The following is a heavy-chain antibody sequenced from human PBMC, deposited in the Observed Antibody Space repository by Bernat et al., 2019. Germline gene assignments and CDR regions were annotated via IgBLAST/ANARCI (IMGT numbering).Heavy chain of an antibody. CDR3: TTDGFRVYSMDV. Sequence: EVQLVESGGGLVQPGGSLRLSCAASGFSFSSHWMTWVRQAPGKGLEWVANIKQDGSEKNYVDSVKGRFTISRDNAKNSLNLQMNSLRAEDTAVYYCTTDGFRVYSMDVWGKGTTVTVSS. CDR1: GFSFSSHW. V-gene: IGHV3-7*03. CDR2: IKQDGSEK. J-gene: IGHJ6*03. D-gene: IGHD3-10*01.